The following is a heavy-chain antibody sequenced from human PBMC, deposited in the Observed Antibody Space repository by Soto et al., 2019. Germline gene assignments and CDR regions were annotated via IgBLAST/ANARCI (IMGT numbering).Heavy chain of an antibody. D-gene: IGHD1-1*01. V-gene: IGHV3-21*04. Sequence: GGSLRLSCAASGFAFSSYDMNWVRQAPGKGLEWVSSISGSSGHILYADSVWGRFTIARDNAENSLHLEKNNVRAEDTAVYYCVRDKRTISGIFPGYWGQGTQGTVSS. CDR1: GFAFSSYD. J-gene: IGHJ4*02. CDR2: ISGSSGHI. CDR3: VRDKRTISGIFPGY.